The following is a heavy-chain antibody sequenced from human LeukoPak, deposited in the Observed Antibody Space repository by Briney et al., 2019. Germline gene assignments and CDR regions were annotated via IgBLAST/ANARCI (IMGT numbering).Heavy chain of an antibody. D-gene: IGHD4-17*01. CDR2: FSGSGGST. CDR3: AKVLQLYGDFDY. CDR1: GFTFSSYA. V-gene: IGHV3-23*01. Sequence: GGSLRLSCAASGFTFSSYAMGWVRQAPGKGLECISGFSGSGGSTYYADSVKGRFTISRDNSKNTLYLQMNRLRAEDTAVYYCAKVLQLYGDFDYWGQGTLVTVSS. J-gene: IGHJ4*02.